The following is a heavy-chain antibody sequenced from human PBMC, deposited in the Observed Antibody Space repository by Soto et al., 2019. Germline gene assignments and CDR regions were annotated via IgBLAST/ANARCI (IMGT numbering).Heavy chain of an antibody. CDR2: INPAGGST. Sequence: ASVKVSCKASGYTFTSYGISWVRQAPGQGLEWMGVINPAGGSTSYAQNFQDRVTMSTDTSTSTVYFELSGLRFDDTAVYYCVRARDMDVWGQGTTVTVSS. V-gene: IGHV1-46*01. J-gene: IGHJ6*02. CDR3: VRARDMDV. CDR1: GYTFTSYG.